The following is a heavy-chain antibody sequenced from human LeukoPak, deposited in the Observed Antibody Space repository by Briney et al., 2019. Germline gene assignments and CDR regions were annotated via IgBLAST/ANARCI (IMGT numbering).Heavy chain of an antibody. J-gene: IGHJ4*02. CDR2: IYTSGST. D-gene: IGHD3-22*01. CDR1: GGSISSYY. CDR3: ARDSDSSGYYSISFDY. V-gene: IGHV4-4*07. Sequence: SETLSLTCTVSGGSISSYYWSWIRQPAGKGLEWIGRIYTSGSTNYNPSLKSRVTMSVDTSKNQFSMKLSSVTAADTAVYYCARDSDSSGYYSISFDYWGQGTLVTVSS.